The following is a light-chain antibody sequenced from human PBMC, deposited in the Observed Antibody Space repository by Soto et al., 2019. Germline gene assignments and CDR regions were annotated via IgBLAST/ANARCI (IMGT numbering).Light chain of an antibody. CDR1: QIVSTTY. J-gene: IGKJ2*01. CDR2: GSS. V-gene: IGKV3-20*01. CDR3: QQYGTSPMYT. Sequence: EIALTQSPGTLSLSPGERATLSCRASQIVSTTYLAWYQQKPGQAPRLLIYGSSSRAPGIPDRFSGSGSGTDFTLTISRLEPEDFAVYYCQQYGTSPMYTFGQGTKLEI.